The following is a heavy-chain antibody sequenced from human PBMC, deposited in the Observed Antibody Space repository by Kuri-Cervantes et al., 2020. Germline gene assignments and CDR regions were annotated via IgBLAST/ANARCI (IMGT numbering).Heavy chain of an antibody. CDR2: INPNSGGT. D-gene: IGHD1-1*01. V-gene: IGHV1-2*02. J-gene: IGHJ6*03. CDR3: ACIKLDYYYYMGV. Sequence: ASVKVSCKASGYTFTGYYMHWVRQAPGQGLEWMGWINPNSGGTNYAQKFQGRVTMTRDTSISTAYMELSRLSSVTAADTAVYYCACIKLDYYYYMGVWGKGTTVTVSS. CDR1: GYTFTGYY.